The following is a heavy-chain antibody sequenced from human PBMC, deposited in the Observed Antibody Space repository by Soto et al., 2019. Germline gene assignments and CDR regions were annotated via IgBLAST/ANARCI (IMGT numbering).Heavy chain of an antibody. V-gene: IGHV3-23*01. CDR2: ISGSGGST. D-gene: IGHD4-17*01. J-gene: IGHJ3*02. CDR3: AIHDSIYGDGELGGI. CDR1: GFTFSSYA. Sequence: EVQLLESGGGLVQPGGSLRLSCAASGFTFSSYAMSWVRQAPGKGLEWVSAISGSGGSTYYADSVKGRFTISRDNSKNTLYLKINSLRAEDTAVYYCAIHDSIYGDGELGGIWGQGTMGTVS.